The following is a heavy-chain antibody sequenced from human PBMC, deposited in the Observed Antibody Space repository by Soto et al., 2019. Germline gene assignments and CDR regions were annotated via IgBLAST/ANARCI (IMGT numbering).Heavy chain of an antibody. Sequence: QVQLVESGGGVVQPGRSLRLSCAASGFTFSSYGMHWVRQAPGKGLEWVAVISYDGSNKYYADSVKGQFTISRDNSKNTLYLQMNSLRAEDTAVYYCAKGAAGGDYFDYWGQGPLVTVSS. CDR1: GFTFSSYG. CDR3: AKGAAGGDYFDY. D-gene: IGHD6-19*01. CDR2: ISYDGSNK. J-gene: IGHJ4*02. V-gene: IGHV3-30*18.